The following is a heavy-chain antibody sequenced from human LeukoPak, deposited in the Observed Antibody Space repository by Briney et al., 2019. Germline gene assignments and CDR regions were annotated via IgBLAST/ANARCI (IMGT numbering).Heavy chain of an antibody. CDR1: GFTFSSYG. V-gene: IGHV3-30*02. Sequence: GGSLRLSCAASGFTFSSYGMHWLRQAPGKGLEGVAFIRYDGSNKYYADSVKGRFTISRDNSKNTLYLQMNSLRAEDTAVYYCAKDVLPPNTFDYWGQGTLVTVSS. CDR2: IRYDGSNK. CDR3: AKDVLPPNTFDY. J-gene: IGHJ4*02.